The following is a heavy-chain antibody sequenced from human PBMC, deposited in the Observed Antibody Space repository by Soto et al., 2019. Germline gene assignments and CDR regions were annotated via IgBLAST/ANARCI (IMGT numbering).Heavy chain of an antibody. J-gene: IGHJ5*02. V-gene: IGHV1-24*01. CDR3: ATAYPATVAGTNWFDP. CDR1: GYTLTELS. Sequence: QVQLVQSGAEVKKPGASVKVSCKVSGYTLTELSMHWVRQAPGKGLEWMGGFDPEDGETIYAQKFQGRVTMTEDTSTDIAYMELSSPRSEDTDVYYCATAYPATVAGTNWFDPWGQGTLVTVSS. D-gene: IGHD6-19*01. CDR2: FDPEDGET.